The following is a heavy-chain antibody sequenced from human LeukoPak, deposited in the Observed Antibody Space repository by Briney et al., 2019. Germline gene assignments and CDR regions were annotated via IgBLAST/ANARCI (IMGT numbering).Heavy chain of an antibody. CDR2: ISGSGSIT. D-gene: IGHD6-19*01. Sequence: GGSLRLSCAAYGLTISNYAMSWVRQAPGKGLEWVSAISGSGSITYYADSVKGRFTISRDNSKNTLFLQMNSLRAEDTALYYCAKPGYRSGWYIFDYWGQGTLVTVSS. J-gene: IGHJ4*02. CDR1: GLTISNYA. CDR3: AKPGYRSGWYIFDY. V-gene: IGHV3-23*01.